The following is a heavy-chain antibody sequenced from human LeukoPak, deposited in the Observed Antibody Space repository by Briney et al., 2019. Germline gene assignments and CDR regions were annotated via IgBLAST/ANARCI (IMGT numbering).Heavy chain of an antibody. CDR2: ISSSSSTI. J-gene: IGHJ4*02. CDR3: AREYGYSYGYGGAYYFDY. Sequence: GGSLRLSCAASGFTFSSYRMNCVRQAPGKGLEWVSYISSSSSTIYYADSLKGRFTIARDNAKNSLYLQMNSLRAEDTAVYYCAREYGYSYGYGGAYYFDYWGQGTLVTVSS. V-gene: IGHV3-48*01. CDR1: GFTFSSYR. D-gene: IGHD5-18*01.